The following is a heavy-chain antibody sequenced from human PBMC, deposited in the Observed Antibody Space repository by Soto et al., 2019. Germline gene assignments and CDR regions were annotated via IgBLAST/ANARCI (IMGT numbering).Heavy chain of an antibody. V-gene: IGHV3-30-3*01. CDR3: ARSHGTGFTMIVVAARLSFDI. Sequence: QVQLVESGGGVVQPGRSLRLSCAASGFTFSSYAMQWVRQAPGKGLEWVAVISYDGSNKYYADSVKGRFTMFRDNSKNTLYLQMNSLRAEDTAVYYCARSHGTGFTMIVVAARLSFDIWGQGTMVTVSS. D-gene: IGHD3-22*01. CDR1: GFTFSSYA. CDR2: ISYDGSNK. J-gene: IGHJ3*02.